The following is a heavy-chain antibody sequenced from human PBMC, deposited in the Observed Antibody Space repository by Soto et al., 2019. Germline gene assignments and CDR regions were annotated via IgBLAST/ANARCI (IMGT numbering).Heavy chain of an antibody. CDR3: ARDGCSSWYGINY. D-gene: IGHD6-13*01. J-gene: IGHJ4*02. CDR1: GSSISTFY. Sequence: QVQLQESGPGLVKPSETLSLTCTVSGSSISTFYWSWIRQPPGKRLEWIAYMYNSGSTHYNPSLKSRVTISVDASKNQFSLRLTSVTAADTAVYYCARDGCSSWYGINYWGQGTMVTVSS. CDR2: MYNSGST. V-gene: IGHV4-59*01.